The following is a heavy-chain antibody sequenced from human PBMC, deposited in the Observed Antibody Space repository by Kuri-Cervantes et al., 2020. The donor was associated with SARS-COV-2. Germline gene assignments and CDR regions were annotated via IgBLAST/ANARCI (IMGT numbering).Heavy chain of an antibody. J-gene: IGHJ6*03. D-gene: IGHD3-9*01. Sequence: SETLSLTCGVSGASFGNNHWSWVRQPPGKGLGWDGDIIYIGSTNYSPSLNSRVTISVDTSKNQFSLNLASVTAADTAVYHCASLRRLKRDWFATGYYMDVWGKGTKVTVSS. CDR2: IIYIGST. CDR1: GASFGNNH. CDR3: ASLRRLKRDWFATGYYMDV. V-gene: IGHV4-34*12.